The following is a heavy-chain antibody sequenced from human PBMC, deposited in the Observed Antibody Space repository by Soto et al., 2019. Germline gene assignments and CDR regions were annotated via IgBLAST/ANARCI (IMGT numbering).Heavy chain of an antibody. Sequence: EVKLLESGGGLVQPGRSLRLSGAASGFTCSSYAMNWVRQAPGKGLEWVSAMSGTGGSTYYADSVKGRFTISRDNSKTPLYLQMNSLRVEDTAVFCCAKAGFSSGWAPSYFDYWGQGTLVTVSS. V-gene: IGHV3-23*01. CDR1: GFTCSSYA. D-gene: IGHD6-19*01. J-gene: IGHJ4*02. CDR2: MSGTGGST. CDR3: AKAGFSSGWAPSYFDY.